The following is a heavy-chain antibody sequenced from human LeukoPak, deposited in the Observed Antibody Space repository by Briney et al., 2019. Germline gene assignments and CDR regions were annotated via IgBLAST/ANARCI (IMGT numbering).Heavy chain of an antibody. J-gene: IGHJ4*02. CDR3: SRANGYSSGWYNFDY. V-gene: IGHV1-46*01. D-gene: IGHD6-19*01. Sequence: ASVKVSSKASGYTFTSYYMHCVRRAPGQGLEWMGIINPSGGSTSYAQKFQGRVTMTRDTSTTTVYMELSSLRSEDTAVYYCSRANGYSSGWYNFDYWGQGTLVTVSS. CDR1: GYTFTSYY. CDR2: INPSGGST.